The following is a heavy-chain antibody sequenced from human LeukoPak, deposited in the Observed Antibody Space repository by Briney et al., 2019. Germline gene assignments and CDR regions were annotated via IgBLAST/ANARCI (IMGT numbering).Heavy chain of an antibody. CDR3: ARVSLVGGVIVTPAFDI. CDR2: IYYSGST. V-gene: IGHV4-59*01. D-gene: IGHD3-16*02. CDR1: GGSISSYY. Sequence: SETLSLTCTVSGGSISSYYWSWIRQPPGKGLEWIGYIYYSGSTNYNPSLKSRVTISVDTSKNQFSLKLSTVTAADTAVYYCARVSLVGGVIVTPAFDIWGQGTMVTVSS. J-gene: IGHJ3*02.